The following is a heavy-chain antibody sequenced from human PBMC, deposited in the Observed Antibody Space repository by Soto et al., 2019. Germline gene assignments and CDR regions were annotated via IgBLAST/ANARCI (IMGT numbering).Heavy chain of an antibody. CDR2: IYPGDSDT. J-gene: IGHJ5*02. V-gene: IGHV5-51*01. CDR1: GYSFTSYW. Sequence: GESLKISCKGSGYSFTSYWIGWVRQMPGKGLEWMGIIYPGDSDTRYSPSFQGQVTISVDKSISTAYLQWSSLKASDTAMYYCARRIGEVPAAIHWFDPWGQGTLVTVSS. D-gene: IGHD2-2*01. CDR3: ARRIGEVPAAIHWFDP.